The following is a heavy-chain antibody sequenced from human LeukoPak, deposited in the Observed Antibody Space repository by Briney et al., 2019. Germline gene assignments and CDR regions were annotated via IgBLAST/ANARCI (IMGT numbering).Heavy chain of an antibody. CDR2: ISSGGVLR. CDR3: ATDSTYYYDSGSSGPHYFDN. J-gene: IGHJ4*02. V-gene: IGHV3-30*01. D-gene: IGHD3-10*01. Sequence: PGGSLRLSCAASGFTFSSYAMHWVRQAPGKGLEWVSIISSGGVLRYYADSVKGRFTISRDNSKNTLYLQLDSLRPEDTAVYFCATDSTYYYDSGSSGPHYFDNWGQGTLVTVSS. CDR1: GFTFSSYA.